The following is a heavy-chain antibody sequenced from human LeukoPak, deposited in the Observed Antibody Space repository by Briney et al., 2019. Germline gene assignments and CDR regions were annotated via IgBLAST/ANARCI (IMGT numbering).Heavy chain of an antibody. D-gene: IGHD3-10*01. CDR1: GFTFSSYG. Sequence: GGSLRLSCAASGFTFSSYGMHWVRQAPGKGLEWVAVISYDGSNKYYADSVKGRFTISRDNSKNTLYLQMNSLRAEDTAVYYCARWDMVRGVFDYWGQGTLVTVSS. V-gene: IGHV3-30*19. J-gene: IGHJ4*02. CDR2: ISYDGSNK. CDR3: ARWDMVRGVFDY.